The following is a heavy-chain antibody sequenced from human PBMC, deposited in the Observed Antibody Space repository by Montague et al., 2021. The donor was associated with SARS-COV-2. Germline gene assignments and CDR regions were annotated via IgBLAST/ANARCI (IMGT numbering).Heavy chain of an antibody. D-gene: IGHD3-10*01. V-gene: IGHV3-30-3*01. CDR3: ARAAQKQYVLLWFGELLHDAFDI. Sequence: SLRLSCAASGFTFSSYAMHWVRQAPGKGLEWVAVISYDGSNKYYADSVKGRFTISRDNSKNTLYQQMNSLRAEGTAVYYCARAAQKQYVLLWFGELLHDAFDIWGQGTMVTVSS. CDR2: ISYDGSNK. CDR1: GFTFSSYA. J-gene: IGHJ3*02.